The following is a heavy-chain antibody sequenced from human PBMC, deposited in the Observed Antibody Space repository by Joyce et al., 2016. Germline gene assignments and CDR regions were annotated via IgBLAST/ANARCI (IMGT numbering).Heavy chain of an antibody. Sequence: QLVESGGGVVKPGGSLRLSCEASGSTFSSSSMSWFRPAPGKGLEWVAAISGTSYYIFHAETVRGRFTVSRDNAKKTLYLQMNSLRAEDSAVFHCARGGISYYYAMDVWGQGTTVTVSS. J-gene: IGHJ6*02. CDR1: GSTFSSSS. CDR3: ARGGISYYYAMDV. D-gene: IGHD3-16*01. V-gene: IGHV3-21*01. CDR2: ISGTSYYI.